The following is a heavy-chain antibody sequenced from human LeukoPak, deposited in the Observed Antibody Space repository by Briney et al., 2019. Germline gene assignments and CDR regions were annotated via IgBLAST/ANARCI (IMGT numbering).Heavy chain of an antibody. J-gene: IGHJ4*02. CDR1: GGTFSSYA. V-gene: IGHV1-69*04. CDR3: ARVNAPTVGAVDY. Sequence: ASVKVSCKASGGTFSSYAISWVRQAPGQGLEWMGRIIPILGIANYAQKFQGRVTITADKSTSTAYMELSSLRSEDTAVYYCARVNAPTVGAVDYRGQGTLVTVSS. D-gene: IGHD4-23*01. CDR2: IIPILGIA.